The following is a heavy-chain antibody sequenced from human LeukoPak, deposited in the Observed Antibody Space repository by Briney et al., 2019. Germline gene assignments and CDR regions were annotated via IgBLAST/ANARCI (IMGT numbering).Heavy chain of an antibody. CDR1: GYTFTSFD. Sequence: GASVKVSCKASGYTFTSFDINWVRQAPGKGLEWMGGYDPEDGETIYAQKFQGRVSMTEDTSTDTAYMELRSLSFEDTAVYYCTTERAYYYDGSGYYFHFDYWGQGTLVTVSS. J-gene: IGHJ4*02. CDR3: TTERAYYYDGSGYYFHFDY. V-gene: IGHV1-24*01. CDR2: YDPEDGET. D-gene: IGHD3-22*01.